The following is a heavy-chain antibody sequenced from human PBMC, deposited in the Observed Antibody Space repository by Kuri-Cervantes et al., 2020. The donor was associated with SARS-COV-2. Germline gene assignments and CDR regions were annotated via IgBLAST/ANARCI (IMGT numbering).Heavy chain of an antibody. CDR2: IYSGSNT. D-gene: IGHD2-15*01. J-gene: IGHJ3*02. CDR3: AGDTGKGYCGGGRCQDAYDI. Sequence: GGSLRLSCAASGFSVGTNYMSWVRQAPGKGLEWVSVIYSGSNTYYADSVRGRFTIARDNSKNTLNLQMNSLRVEDTGVYYCAGDTGKGYCGGGRCQDAYDIWGQGTTVTVSS. V-gene: IGHV3-53*01. CDR1: GFSVGTNY.